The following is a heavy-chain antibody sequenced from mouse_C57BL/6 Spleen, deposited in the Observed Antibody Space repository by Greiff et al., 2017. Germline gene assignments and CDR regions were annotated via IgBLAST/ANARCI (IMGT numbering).Heavy chain of an antibody. CDR1: GYTFTSYG. V-gene: IGHV1-81*01. Sequence: VQLQQSGAELARPGASVKLSCKASGYTFTSYGISWVKQRTGQGLEWIGEIYPRSGNTYYNEKFKGKATLTAAKSSSTAYMELRSLTSEDPAVDFCAREVHYYGSSYRYFAVWGTGTTVTVSA. CDR2: IYPRSGNT. D-gene: IGHD1-1*01. CDR3: AREVHYYGSSYRYFAV. J-gene: IGHJ1*03.